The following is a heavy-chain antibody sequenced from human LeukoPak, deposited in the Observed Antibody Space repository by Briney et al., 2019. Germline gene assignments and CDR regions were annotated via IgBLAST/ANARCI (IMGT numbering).Heavy chain of an antibody. V-gene: IGHV3-48*01. J-gene: IGHJ4*02. CDR2: ISSSSSTI. Sequence: HPGGSLRLPCAASGYTFSSYSMNWVRQAPGKGLEWVSYISSSSSTIYYADSVKGRFTISRDNSKNTLYLQMNSLRAEDTAVYYCAKDPYYYGSGSYPPGVLWGQGTLVTVSS. CDR3: AKDPYYYGSGSYPPGVL. D-gene: IGHD3-10*01. CDR1: GYTFSSYS.